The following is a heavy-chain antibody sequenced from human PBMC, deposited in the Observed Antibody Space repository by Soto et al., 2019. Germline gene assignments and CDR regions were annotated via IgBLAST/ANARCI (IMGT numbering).Heavy chain of an antibody. CDR2: IIPIFDTA. J-gene: IGHJ3*02. D-gene: IGHD6-13*01. Sequence: GASVKVSCKASGGIFSSYAISWVRQAPGQGLEWMGGIIPIFDTANYAQKFQGRVTMTTDTSTSTAYMELRSLRSDDTAVYYCARVLGYNSSWWRHTAFDIWGQGTMVTVSS. V-gene: IGHV1-69*05. CDR3: ARVLGYNSSWWRHTAFDI. CDR1: GGIFSSYA.